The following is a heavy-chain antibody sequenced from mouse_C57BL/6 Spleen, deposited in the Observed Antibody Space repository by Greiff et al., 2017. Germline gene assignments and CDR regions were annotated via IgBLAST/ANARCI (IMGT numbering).Heavy chain of an antibody. D-gene: IGHD2-4*01. CDR3: ARGIYYENWFAY. Sequence: QLQQPGAELVKPGASVKLSCKASGYTFTSYWMQWVKQRPGQGLEWIGEIDPSDSYTNYNQKFKGKATLTVDTSSSTAYMQLSSLTSEDSAVYYCARGIYYENWFAYWGQGTLVTVSA. CDR1: GYTFTSYW. J-gene: IGHJ3*01. CDR2: IDPSDSYT. V-gene: IGHV1-50*01.